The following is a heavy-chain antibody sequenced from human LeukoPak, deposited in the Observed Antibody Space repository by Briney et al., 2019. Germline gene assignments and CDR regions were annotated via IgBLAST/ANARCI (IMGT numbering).Heavy chain of an antibody. Sequence: HAGVSLRLSCAASGFTFSSYGMHWVRQAPGKGLEWVAVISYDGSNKYYADSVKGRFTISRDNSKNTLYLQMNSLRAEDTAVYFCAKRGVVIRVILVGFHKEAYYFDSWGQGALVTVSS. V-gene: IGHV3-30*18. CDR3: AKRGVVIRVILVGFHKEAYYFDS. CDR2: ISYDGSNK. D-gene: IGHD3-22*01. CDR1: GFTFSSYG. J-gene: IGHJ4*02.